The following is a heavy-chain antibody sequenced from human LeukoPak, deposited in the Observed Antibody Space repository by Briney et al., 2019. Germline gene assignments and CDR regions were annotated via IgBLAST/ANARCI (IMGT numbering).Heavy chain of an antibody. CDR3: ARDMVATAYFDY. CDR2: ISYDGSNK. CDR1: GFTFSSYA. J-gene: IGHJ4*02. D-gene: IGHD5-12*01. Sequence: PGGSLRLSCAASGFTFSSYAMHWVRQAPGKGLEWVAVISYDGSNKYYADSVKGRFTISRDNSKNTLYLQMNSLRAEDTAVYYCARDMVATAYFDYWGQGTLVTVSS. V-gene: IGHV3-30*04.